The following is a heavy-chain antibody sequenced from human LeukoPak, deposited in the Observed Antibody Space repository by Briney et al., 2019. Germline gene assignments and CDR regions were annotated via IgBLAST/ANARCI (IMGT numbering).Heavy chain of an antibody. J-gene: IGHJ3*02. CDR2: IIPIFGTA. V-gene: IGHV1-69*01. D-gene: IGHD3-10*01. CDR1: GGTFSSYA. CDR3: ATRPRGFGDYVNAFDI. Sequence: SVKVSCKASGGTFSSYAISWVRQAPGQGLEWMGGIIPIFGTANYAQKFQGRVTITADESTSTAYMELSSLRSEDTAVHYCATRPRGFGDYVNAFDIWGQGTMVTVSS.